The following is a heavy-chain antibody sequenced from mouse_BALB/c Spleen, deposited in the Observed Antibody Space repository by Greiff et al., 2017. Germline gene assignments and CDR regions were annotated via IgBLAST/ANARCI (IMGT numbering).Heavy chain of an antibody. CDR2: IDPANGNT. CDR3: ARGGYYRAMDY. V-gene: IGHV14-3*02. CDR1: GFNIKDTY. D-gene: IGHD3-1*01. Sequence: EVQLQQSGAELVKPGASVKLSCTASGFNIKDTYMHWVKQRPEQGLEWIGRIDPANGNTKYDPKFQGKATITADTSSNTAYLQLSSLTSEDTAVYYCARGGYYRAMDYWGQGTSVTVSS. J-gene: IGHJ4*01.